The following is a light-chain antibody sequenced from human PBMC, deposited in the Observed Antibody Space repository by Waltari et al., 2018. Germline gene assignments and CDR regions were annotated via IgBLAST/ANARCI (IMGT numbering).Light chain of an antibody. Sequence: TQLTQSPSSLAASVGDRVTISCRTSQVILGYLAWYQQKPGKAPKLLIYAASTLQSGVPSRFSGSGSGRDFTLTISSLQPEDFATYYCHQFYTYPLTFGGGTKVDIK. CDR1: QVILGY. CDR3: HQFYTYPLT. CDR2: AAS. J-gene: IGKJ4*01. V-gene: IGKV1-9*01.